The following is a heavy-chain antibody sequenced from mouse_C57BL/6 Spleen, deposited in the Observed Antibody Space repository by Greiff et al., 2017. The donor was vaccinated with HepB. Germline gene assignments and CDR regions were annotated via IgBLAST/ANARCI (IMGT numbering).Heavy chain of an antibody. CDR2: IYPGDGDT. CDR1: GYAFSSSW. D-gene: IGHD2-2*01. V-gene: IGHV1-82*01. Sequence: VQLQQSGPELVKPGASVKISCKASGYAFSSSWMNWVKQRPGKGLEWIGRIYPGDGDTNYNGKFKGKATLTADKSSSTAYMQLSSLTSEDSAVYFCARHYGYDGGFAYWGQGTLVTVSA. CDR3: ARHYGYDGGFAY. J-gene: IGHJ3*01.